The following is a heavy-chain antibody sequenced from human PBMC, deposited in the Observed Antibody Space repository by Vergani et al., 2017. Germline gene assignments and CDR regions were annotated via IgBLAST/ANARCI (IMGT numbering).Heavy chain of an antibody. CDR3: AREPIAVAGFVYFDY. CDR1: GYTFTGYY. CDR2: INPNSGGT. V-gene: IGHV1-2*02. Sequence: QVQLVQSGAEVKKPGASVKVSCKASGYTFTGYYMHWVRQAPGQGLEWMGWINPNSGGTNYAQKFQGRVTMTRDTSISTAYMELSRLRSDDTAVYYCAREPIAVAGFVYFDYWGQGALVTVSS. D-gene: IGHD6-19*01. J-gene: IGHJ4*02.